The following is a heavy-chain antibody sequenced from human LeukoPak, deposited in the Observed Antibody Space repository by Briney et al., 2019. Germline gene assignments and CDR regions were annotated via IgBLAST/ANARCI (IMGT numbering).Heavy chain of an antibody. J-gene: IGHJ4*02. CDR1: GFTFSDYY. Sequence: PGGSLRLSCAASGFTFSDYYMSWIRQAPGKGLEWFSYISSSGSTIYYADSVKGRFTISRDNAKNSLYLQMNSLRAEDMALYYCAKGGYYDIPYYFDYWGQGTLVTVSS. CDR2: ISSSGSTI. CDR3: AKGGYYDIPYYFDY. V-gene: IGHV3-11*01. D-gene: IGHD3-22*01.